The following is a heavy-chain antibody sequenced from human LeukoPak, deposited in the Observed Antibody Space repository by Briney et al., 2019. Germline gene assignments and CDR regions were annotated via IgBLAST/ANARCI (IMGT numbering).Heavy chain of an antibody. CDR3: AKGIKDLGPFGY. CDR2: ISGSGDST. Sequence: GGSLRLSCAGSGFTLSTYGMTWVRQAPGKGLEWVSAISGSGDSTYYADSVKGRFTISRDNSKNTLYLQMNSLRAEDTAVYYCAKGIKDLGPFGYWGQGTLVTVSS. V-gene: IGHV3-23*01. CDR1: GFTLSTYG. J-gene: IGHJ4*02. D-gene: IGHD1-14*01.